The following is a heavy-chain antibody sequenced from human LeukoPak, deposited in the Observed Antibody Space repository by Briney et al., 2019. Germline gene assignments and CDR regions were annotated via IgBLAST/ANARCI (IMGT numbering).Heavy chain of an antibody. J-gene: IGHJ5*02. Sequence: SETLSLTCAVSGGSISSGGYSWSWIRQPPGKGLEWIGYIYHSGSTYNNPSLKSRVTISVDRSKNQFSLKLSSVTAADTAVYYCARATGYSYGSDWFDPWGQGTLVTVSS. D-gene: IGHD5-18*01. CDR1: GGSISSGGYS. V-gene: IGHV4-30-2*01. CDR2: IYHSGST. CDR3: ARATGYSYGSDWFDP.